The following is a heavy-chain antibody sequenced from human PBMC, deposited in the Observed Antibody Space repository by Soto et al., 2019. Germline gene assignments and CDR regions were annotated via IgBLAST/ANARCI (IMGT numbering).Heavy chain of an antibody. V-gene: IGHV4-59*12. D-gene: IGHD3-9*01. Sequence: PSETLSLTCTVSGGSISSYYWSWIRQPPGKGLEWIGYIYCSGSTNYNPSLKSRVTISVDTSKNQFSLKLSSVTAADTAVYFCARGDTMTGYSYWGQGTPVTVSS. CDR3: ARGDTMTGYSY. CDR1: GGSISSYY. CDR2: IYCSGST. J-gene: IGHJ4*02.